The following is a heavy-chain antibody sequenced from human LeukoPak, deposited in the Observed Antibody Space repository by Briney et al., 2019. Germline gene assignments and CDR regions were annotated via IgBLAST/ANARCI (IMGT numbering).Heavy chain of an antibody. CDR3: ARDSLVGATIVDY. CDR2: IYYSGST. Sequence: SETLSLTCTVSGGSISSSSYYWGWIRQPPGKGLEWIGSIYYSGSTYYNPSLKSRVTISVDTSKNQFSLKLSSVTAADTAVYYCARDSLVGATIVDYWGQGTLVTVSS. J-gene: IGHJ4*02. CDR1: GGSISSSSYY. V-gene: IGHV4-39*07. D-gene: IGHD1-26*01.